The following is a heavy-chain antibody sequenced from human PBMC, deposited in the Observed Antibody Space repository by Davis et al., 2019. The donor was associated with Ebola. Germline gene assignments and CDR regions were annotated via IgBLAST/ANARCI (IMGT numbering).Heavy chain of an antibody. CDR3: ARRRDYDAFDI. CDR2: ISAYNGNT. Sequence: AALVKVSCKASGYTFTSYAMHWVRQAPGQGLEWMGWISAYNGNTNYAQKLQGRVTMTTDTSTSTAYMELRSLRSDDTAVYYCARRRDYDAFDICGQGTMVTVSS. V-gene: IGHV1-18*01. D-gene: IGHD2-21*01. J-gene: IGHJ3*02. CDR1: GYTFTSYA.